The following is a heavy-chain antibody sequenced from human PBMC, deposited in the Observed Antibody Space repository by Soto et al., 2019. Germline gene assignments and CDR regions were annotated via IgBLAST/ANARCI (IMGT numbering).Heavy chain of an antibody. Sequence: GSLRLSCAASGFTFSSYAMSWVRQAPGKGLEWVSAISGSGGSTYYADSVKGRFTISRDNSKNTLYLQMNSLRAEDTAVYYCAKEGATNDDILTGYYDWGQGTLVTVSS. CDR3: AKEGATNDDILTGYYD. CDR2: ISGSGGST. V-gene: IGHV3-23*01. CDR1: GFTFSSYA. D-gene: IGHD3-9*01. J-gene: IGHJ4*02.